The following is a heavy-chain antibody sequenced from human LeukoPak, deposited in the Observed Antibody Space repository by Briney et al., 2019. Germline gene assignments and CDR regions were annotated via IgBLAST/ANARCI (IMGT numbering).Heavy chain of an antibody. Sequence: ESGPTLVKPTQTLTLTCTFSGFSLSTSGVGVGWIRQPPGKALEWLALIYWNDDKRYSPSLKSRLSITKDTSKNQVVLTMTNMDPADTATYYCAHRSAGWYQFDIWGQGTLVTVSS. CDR1: GFSLSTSGVG. CDR2: IYWNDDK. CDR3: AHRSAGWYQFDI. V-gene: IGHV2-5*01. D-gene: IGHD6-19*01. J-gene: IGHJ4*02.